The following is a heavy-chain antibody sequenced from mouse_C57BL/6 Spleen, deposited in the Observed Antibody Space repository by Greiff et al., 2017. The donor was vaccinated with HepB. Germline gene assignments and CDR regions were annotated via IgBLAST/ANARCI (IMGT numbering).Heavy chain of an antibody. CDR2: IYPGSGNT. J-gene: IGHJ2*01. CDR1: GYTFTDYY. D-gene: IGHD1-1*01. CDR3: ARGGGSSLYYFDY. Sequence: QVQLQQSGAELVRPGASVKLSCKASGYTFTDYYINWVKQRPGQGLEWIARIYPGSGNTYYNEKFKGKATLTAEKSSSTAYMQLSSLTSEDSAVYFCARGGGSSLYYFDYWGQGTTLTVSS. V-gene: IGHV1-76*01.